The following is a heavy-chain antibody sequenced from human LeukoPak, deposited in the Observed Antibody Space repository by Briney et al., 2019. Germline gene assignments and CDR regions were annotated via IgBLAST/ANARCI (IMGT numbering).Heavy chain of an antibody. CDR3: AKFLERPLRSNFDY. CDR1: GFTFSNYA. Sequence: GGSLRLSCAASGFTFSNYAMSWVRQASGKGLEWVSAISGSGGSIYNADSVKSRFTTSTDNSKNTLYLQKNSLRAEETAVYYCAKFLERPLRSNFDYWGQGTLVTVSS. D-gene: IGHD1-1*01. V-gene: IGHV3-23*01. J-gene: IGHJ4*02. CDR2: ISGSGGSI.